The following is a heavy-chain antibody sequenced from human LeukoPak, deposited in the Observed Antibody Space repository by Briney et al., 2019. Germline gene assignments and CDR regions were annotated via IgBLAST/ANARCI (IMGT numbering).Heavy chain of an antibody. D-gene: IGHD3-22*01. CDR1: GGTFSSYA. CDR3: ARSHRDGVVVITDNWFDP. CDR2: IIPIFGTA. V-gene: IGHV1-69*13. Sequence: SVKVSCKASGGTFSSYAISWVRQAPGQGLEWMGGIIPIFGTANYAQKFQGRVTITADESTSTAYMELSSLRSEDTAVYYCARSHRDGVVVITDNWFDPWGQGTLVTVSS. J-gene: IGHJ5*02.